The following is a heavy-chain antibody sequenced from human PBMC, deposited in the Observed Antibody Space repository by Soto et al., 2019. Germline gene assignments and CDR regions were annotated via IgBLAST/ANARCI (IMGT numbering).Heavy chain of an antibody. CDR1: GGYISSYY. CDR3: ARRYGPGFDY. Sequence: PSETMSLICTVAGGYISSYYWSWIRQPTGKGLEWIGYIYYSGSTNYNPSLKSRVTVSVDTSKNQFSLKLSSVTAADTAVYYCARRYGPGFDYWGQGTLVTVSS. D-gene: IGHD4-17*01. J-gene: IGHJ4*02. CDR2: IYYSGST. V-gene: IGHV4-59*08.